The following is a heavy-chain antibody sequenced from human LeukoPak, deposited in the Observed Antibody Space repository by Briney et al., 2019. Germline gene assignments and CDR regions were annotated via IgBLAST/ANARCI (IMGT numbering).Heavy chain of an antibody. CDR1: GFSLSTSGMR. CDR3: ARISLGSDTSPSSGWPYYFDY. D-gene: IGHD6-19*01. J-gene: IGHJ4*02. CDR2: IDWDDDK. V-gene: IGHV2-70*04. Sequence: SGPALVKPTQTLTLTCTFSGFSLSTSGMRVSWIRQPPGKALEWLARIDWDDDKFYSTSLKTRLTISEDTSKNQVVLTMTNMDPVDTATYYCARISLGSDTSPSSGWPYYFDYWGQGTLVTVSS.